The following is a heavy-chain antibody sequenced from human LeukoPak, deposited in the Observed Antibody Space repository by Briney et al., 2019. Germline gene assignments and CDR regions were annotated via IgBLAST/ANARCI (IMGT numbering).Heavy chain of an antibody. CDR1: GFTFSSYAM. CDR3: ATAPILRGEGGEHYKYGMDV. V-gene: IGHV4-4*02. CDR2: IYHNGTR. Sequence: GSLRLSCAASGFTFSSYAMSWVRQSPGKGLEWIGEIYHNGTRNYNPSLKSRVTISADTFKNHFSLKLTSVTAADTAVYYCATAPILRGEGGEHYKYGMDVWGQGTTVIVSS. J-gene: IGHJ6*02. D-gene: IGHD2-2*02.